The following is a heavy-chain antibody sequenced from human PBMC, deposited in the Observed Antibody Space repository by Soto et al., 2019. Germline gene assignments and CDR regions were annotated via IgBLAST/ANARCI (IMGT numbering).Heavy chain of an antibody. D-gene: IGHD3-10*01. CDR1: GYTFTSYG. Sequence: ASVKVSCKASGYTFTSYGLSWVRQAPGQGLEWMGWISAYNGNTNYAQKFQGRVTMTEDTSTDTAYMELSSLRSEDTAVYYCATAMVRGVQGPAEHYYYYYGMDVWGQGTTVTVSS. CDR3: ATAMVRGVQGPAEHYYYYYGMDV. CDR2: ISAYNGNT. J-gene: IGHJ6*02. V-gene: IGHV1-18*01.